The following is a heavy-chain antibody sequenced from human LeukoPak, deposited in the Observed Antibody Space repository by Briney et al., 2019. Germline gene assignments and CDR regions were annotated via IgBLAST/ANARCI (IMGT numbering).Heavy chain of an antibody. CDR1: GGSISSGSYF. CDR2: IYTSGST. D-gene: IGHD5-12*01. V-gene: IGHV4-61*02. J-gene: IGHJ4*02. Sequence: SQTLSLTCTVSGGSISSGSYFWSWIRQPAGMGMEWIGRIYTSGSTNYNPSLKSRVTISPDTSKNQFSLKLSSVTAADTAVYYCARELAGYGKLDYWGQGILVTVSS. CDR3: ARELAGYGKLDY.